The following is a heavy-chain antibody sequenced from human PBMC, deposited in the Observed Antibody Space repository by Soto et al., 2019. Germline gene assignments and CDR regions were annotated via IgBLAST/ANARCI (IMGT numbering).Heavy chain of an antibody. V-gene: IGHV1-8*01. CDR1: GYTFSCSD. Sequence: QVQLVQSGAEVKKPGASVKVSCKASGYTFSCSDINWVRQAPGKGLVWLGLVTTNSCNTGSAQRFQCRVTMTRDTSISTAYMELNSLRSDDTAVYYCARVYGEVTHWGQGTLVTVSS. D-gene: IGHD4-17*01. CDR2: VTTNSCNT. J-gene: IGHJ4*02. CDR3: ARVYGEVTH.